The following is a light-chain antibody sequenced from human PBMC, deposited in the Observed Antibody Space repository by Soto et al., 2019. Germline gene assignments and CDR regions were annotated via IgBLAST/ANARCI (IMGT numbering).Light chain of an antibody. Sequence: EIVLTQSPVTLSLSPGERATLSCRASQSNTSTYLAWYQQQPGQAPRLLIYGASSRATGIPDRFSGDGSGTDFTLTIDRLGPEDFAVYYCQQYSSSPWTFGQGTKVDIK. CDR3: QQYSSSPWT. J-gene: IGKJ1*01. CDR2: GAS. CDR1: QSNTSTY. V-gene: IGKV3-20*01.